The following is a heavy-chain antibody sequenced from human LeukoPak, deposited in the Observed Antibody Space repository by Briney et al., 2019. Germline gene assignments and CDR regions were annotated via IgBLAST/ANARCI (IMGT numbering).Heavy chain of an antibody. CDR1: GYTLTGLS. J-gene: IGHJ4*02. D-gene: IGHD2-15*01. V-gene: IGHV1-24*01. CDR2: FDPEDGET. Sequence: GASVKVSCKVSGYTLTGLSMHWVRQAPGKGLEWMGGFDPEDGETIYAQKFQGRVTMTEDTSTDTAYMELSSLRSEDTAVYYCATFETSGGYCSGGSCYIYWGQGTLVTVSS. CDR3: ATFETSGGYCSGGSCYIY.